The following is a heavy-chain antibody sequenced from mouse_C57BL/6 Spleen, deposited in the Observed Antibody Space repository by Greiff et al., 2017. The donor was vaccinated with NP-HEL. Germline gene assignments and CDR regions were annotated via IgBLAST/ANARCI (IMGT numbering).Heavy chain of an antibody. J-gene: IGHJ1*03. CDR3: ARGAYDDSYYWYFDV. CDR1: GYSFTGYY. CDR2: INPSTGGT. Sequence: VQLQQSGPELAKPGASVKISCKASGYSFTGYYMNWVKQSPEKSLEWIGEINPSTGGTTYNQKFKAKATLTVDKSSSTAYMQLKSLTSEDSAVYYCARGAYDDSYYWYFDVWGTGTTVTVSS. D-gene: IGHD2-10*01. V-gene: IGHV1-42*01.